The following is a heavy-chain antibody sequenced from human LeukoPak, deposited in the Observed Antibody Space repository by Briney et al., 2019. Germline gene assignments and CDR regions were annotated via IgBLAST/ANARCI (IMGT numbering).Heavy chain of an antibody. CDR1: GYTRTELS. Sequence: GASGRVSCKVSGYTRTELSMHWVRQAAGKWLEWMGGCDPEDGETIYAQKFHGRVTMTEDTSTDTAYMELSSLRSEDTAVYYCATRASVGEYSSGWYFDYWGQGTLVTVSS. CDR2: CDPEDGET. J-gene: IGHJ4*02. V-gene: IGHV1-24*01. CDR3: ATRASVGEYSSGWYFDY. D-gene: IGHD6-25*01.